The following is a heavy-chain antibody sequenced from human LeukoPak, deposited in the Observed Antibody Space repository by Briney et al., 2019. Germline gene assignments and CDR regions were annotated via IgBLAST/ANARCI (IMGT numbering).Heavy chain of an antibody. Sequence: PGGSLRLSCAASGFAFGDNWMNWVRQAPGKGLEWVSVIYSGGSTYYADSVKGRFTISRDNSKNTLYLQMNSLRAEDTAVYYCARGGTDLGYWGQGTLVTVSS. D-gene: IGHD1-1*01. J-gene: IGHJ4*02. CDR2: IYSGGST. V-gene: IGHV3-53*01. CDR1: GFAFGDNW. CDR3: ARGGTDLGY.